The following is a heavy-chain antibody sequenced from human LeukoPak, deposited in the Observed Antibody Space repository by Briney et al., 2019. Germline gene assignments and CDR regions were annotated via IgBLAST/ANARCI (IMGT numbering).Heavy chain of an antibody. CDR3: AKLMDNNYDGSAFDY. CDR2: VGTYDGKT. Sequence: ASVKISCKSSGYIFTDYAIVWVRQAPGQGLKWIGWVGTYDGKTNYAQEVQDRVTMTTDTSASTAYVELRSLTSDDTALYYCAKLMDNNYDGSAFDYWGQGTLVTVSS. CDR1: GYIFTDYA. V-gene: IGHV1-18*01. D-gene: IGHD3-22*01. J-gene: IGHJ4*02.